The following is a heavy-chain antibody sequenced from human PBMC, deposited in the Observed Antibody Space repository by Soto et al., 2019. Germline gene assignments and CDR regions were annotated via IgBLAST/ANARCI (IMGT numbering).Heavy chain of an antibody. CDR3: AKALPPLGRACDI. CDR1: GGTFSSYA. V-gene: IGHV1-69*06. Sequence: GASVKVSCKASGGTFSSYAISWVRHAPGQGLEWMGGIIPIFGTANYAQKFQGRVTITADKSTSTAYMGLSSLRSEDTAVYYCAKALPPLGRACDIWGQGTWVTGSS. J-gene: IGHJ3*02. CDR2: IIPIFGTA. D-gene: IGHD3-10*01.